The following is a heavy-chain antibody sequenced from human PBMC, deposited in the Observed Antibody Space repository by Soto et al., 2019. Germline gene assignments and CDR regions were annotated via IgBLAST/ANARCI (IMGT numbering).Heavy chain of an antibody. Sequence: PGGSLRLSCSASIFTFSNYGMSWVRQAPGKGLEWVSGITVSGGTYYANSVKGRFTISRDDSENTLYLQMNNLRAEDTALYYCAKGDSSSLVWIDHWGQGVLVTVSS. V-gene: IGHV3-23*01. J-gene: IGHJ4*02. CDR3: AKGDSSSLVWIDH. CDR1: IFTFSNYG. CDR2: ITVSGGT. D-gene: IGHD6-6*01.